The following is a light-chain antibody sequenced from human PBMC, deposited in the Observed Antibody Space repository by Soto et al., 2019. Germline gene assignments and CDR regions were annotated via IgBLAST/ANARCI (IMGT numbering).Light chain of an antibody. CDR1: SGHISYA. J-gene: IGLJ2*01. V-gene: IGLV4-69*01. CDR3: HTWGTGIQEV. Sequence: QPVLTQSPSASASLGASVKLTCTLSSGHISYAIAWHQQQPEKGPRYLMKLNSDGSHSKGDGIPDRFSGSSSGAERYLTISSLQSEDEADYYCHTWGTGIQEVFGGGTKVTVL. CDR2: LNSDGSH.